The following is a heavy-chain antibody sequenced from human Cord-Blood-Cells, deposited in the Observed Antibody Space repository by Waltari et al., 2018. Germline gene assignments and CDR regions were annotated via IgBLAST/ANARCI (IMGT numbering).Heavy chain of an antibody. D-gene: IGHD1-26*01. Sequence: QLQLQESGPGLVKPSETLSLTCTVSGGSISSSSYYWGWFRQPPGKGLEWIGSFYYSGSTYYNPSLKSRVTISVDTSKNQFSLKLSSVTAADTAVYYCARRADDAFDIWGQGTMVTVSS. CDR2: FYYSGST. V-gene: IGHV4-39*01. J-gene: IGHJ3*02. CDR1: GGSISSSSYY. CDR3: ARRADDAFDI.